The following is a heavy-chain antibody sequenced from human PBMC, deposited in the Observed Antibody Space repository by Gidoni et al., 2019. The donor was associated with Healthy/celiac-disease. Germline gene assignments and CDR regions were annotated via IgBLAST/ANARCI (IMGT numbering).Heavy chain of an antibody. CDR2: INQNGST. D-gene: IGHD5-18*01. Sequence: QVQLQQWGAGLLKPSETLSLPCAVYGGSFSGYYWSWIRQPPGKGLEWIGEINQNGSTNYNPSLKSRVTISVDTSKNQFSLKLSSVTAADTAVYYCARADVDTAMGRDFDYWGQGTLVTVSS. V-gene: IGHV4-34*01. CDR1: GGSFSGYY. J-gene: IGHJ4*02. CDR3: ARADVDTAMGRDFDY.